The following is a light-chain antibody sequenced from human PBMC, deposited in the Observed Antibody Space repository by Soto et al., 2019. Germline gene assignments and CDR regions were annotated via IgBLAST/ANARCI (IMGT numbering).Light chain of an antibody. CDR1: QGISNW. CDR2: SAS. CDR3: QQANSFPLT. J-gene: IGKJ4*01. V-gene: IGKV1-12*01. Sequence: DIQMTQSPSSVSASVGDRVTITCRASQGISNWLGWYQQKPGQAPKLLIYSASSLQRGVPSRFSGSGYGTEFSLTISILQPEDFAPYYCQQANSFPLTFGGGTKVEIK.